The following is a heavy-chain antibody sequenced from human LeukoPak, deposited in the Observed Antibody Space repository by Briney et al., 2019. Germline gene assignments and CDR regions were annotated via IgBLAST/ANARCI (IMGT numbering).Heavy chain of an antibody. CDR2: IDPSDSYT. D-gene: IGHD4-17*01. CDR1: GYSFTSYW. CDR3: ARPGGYGDYVGF. J-gene: IGHJ4*02. V-gene: IGHV5-10-1*01. Sequence: GESLEISCTGSGYSFTSYWIGWVRQMPGKGLEWMGRIDPSDSYTNYSPSFQGHVTISADKSISTAYLQWSSLKASDTAVYYCARPGGYGDYVGFWGQGTLVTVSS.